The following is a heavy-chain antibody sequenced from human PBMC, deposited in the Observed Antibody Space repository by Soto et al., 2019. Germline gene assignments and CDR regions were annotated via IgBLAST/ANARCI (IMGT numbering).Heavy chain of an antibody. CDR1: GGSISSGGYY. J-gene: IGHJ6*02. Sequence: ASETLSLTCTVSGGSISSGGYYWSWIRQHPGKGLEWIGYIYYSGSTYYNPSLKSRVTISVDTSKNQFSLKLSSVTAADTAVYYCARRAPTIYGDYYYYYGMDVWGQGTTVTVSS. D-gene: IGHD4-17*01. V-gene: IGHV4-31*03. CDR2: IYYSGST. CDR3: ARRAPTIYGDYYYYYGMDV.